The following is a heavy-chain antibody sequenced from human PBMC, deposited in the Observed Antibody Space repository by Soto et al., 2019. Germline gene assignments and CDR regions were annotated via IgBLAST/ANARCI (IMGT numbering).Heavy chain of an antibody. Sequence: LRLSCVTSGFTSTKYSMNWVRQARGKGLEWVSYISYSGETKYYADSLKGRDAISRDDAKNSVYLQMNSPRDEDTAFYYCVRGVVVVVGSTAENFDHWGQGTLVTVSS. CDR1: GFTSTKYS. CDR2: ISYSGETK. D-gene: IGHD2-15*01. V-gene: IGHV3-48*02. J-gene: IGHJ4*02. CDR3: VRGVVVVVGSTAENFDH.